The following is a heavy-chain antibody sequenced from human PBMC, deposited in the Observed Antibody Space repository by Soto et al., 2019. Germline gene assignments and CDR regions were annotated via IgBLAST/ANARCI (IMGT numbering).Heavy chain of an antibody. CDR1: GFTFSSYS. J-gene: IGHJ4*02. CDR2: ISSSSSTI. CDR3: ARDGYSSGWYYFDY. Sequence: LRLSCAASGFTFSSYSMNWVRQAPGKGLEWVSYISSSSSTIYYADSVKGRFTISRDNAKNSLYLQMNSLRDEDTAVYYCARDGYSSGWYYFDYWGQGTLVTVSS. D-gene: IGHD6-19*01. V-gene: IGHV3-48*02.